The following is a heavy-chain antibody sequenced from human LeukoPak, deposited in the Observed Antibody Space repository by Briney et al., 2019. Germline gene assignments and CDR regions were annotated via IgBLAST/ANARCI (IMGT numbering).Heavy chain of an antibody. CDR3: AREGSSGRYFDY. CDR1: GGSISSSNW. Sequence: PSETLSLTCAVSGGSISSSNWWGWVRQPPGKGLEWIGEIYHSGSTNYNPSLKSRLTISLDRSKTQFSLKLSSVTAADTAVYYCAREGSSGRYFDYWGQGTLVTVSS. J-gene: IGHJ4*02. V-gene: IGHV4-4*02. CDR2: IYHSGST. D-gene: IGHD5-12*01.